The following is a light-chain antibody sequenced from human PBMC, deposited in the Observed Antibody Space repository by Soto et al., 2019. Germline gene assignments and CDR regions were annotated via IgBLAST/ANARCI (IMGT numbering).Light chain of an antibody. CDR3: SSYAGTHIV. CDR2: DVS. J-gene: IGLJ1*01. CDR1: SSDVGGYNS. Sequence: QSVLTQPPSASGSPGQSVTVSCTGTSSDVGGYNSVSWYQQHPDKAPKLMIYDVSQRPSGVPDRFSGSKSGNTASLTVSGLQAEDEADYYCSSYAGTHIVFGTGTQLTV. V-gene: IGLV2-8*01.